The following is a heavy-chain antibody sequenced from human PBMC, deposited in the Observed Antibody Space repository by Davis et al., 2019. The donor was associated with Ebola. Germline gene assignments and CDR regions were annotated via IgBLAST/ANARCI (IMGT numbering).Heavy chain of an antibody. D-gene: IGHD2-21*01. J-gene: IGHJ3*02. CDR1: GFTFSSYG. CDR2: ISYDGSNK. CDR3: ARGFVVDAFDI. V-gene: IGHV3-30*03. Sequence: GESLKISCAASGFTFSSYGMHWVRQAPGKGLEWVAVISYDGSNKYYADSVKGRFTISRDNSKNTLYLQMNSLRAEDTAVYYCARGFVVDAFDIWGQGTMVTVSS.